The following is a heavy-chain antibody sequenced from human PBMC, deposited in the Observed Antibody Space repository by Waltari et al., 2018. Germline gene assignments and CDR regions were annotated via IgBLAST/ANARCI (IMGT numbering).Heavy chain of an antibody. CDR1: GNTFTAYH. CDR3: ARGGEPYSSSWFGAS. D-gene: IGHD6-13*01. J-gene: IGHJ5*02. Sequence: QVQLVQSGAEVKKPGASVKVSCKASGNTFTAYHLYWVRQAPGHGLEWMGKINPSGSSASYAPQFQGRVTMTRDTSTNTVYMELTSLGSDDTAVYYCARGGEPYSSSWFGASWGQGTLVTVSS. CDR2: INPSGSSA. V-gene: IGHV1-46*01.